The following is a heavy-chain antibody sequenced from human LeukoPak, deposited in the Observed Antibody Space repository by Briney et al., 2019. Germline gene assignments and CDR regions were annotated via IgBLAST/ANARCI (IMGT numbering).Heavy chain of an antibody. Sequence: PSETLSLTGTVSGFSISSGYYWGWIRQPPGKGLEWIGSIYHSGITYYNPSLKSRVTISVDTSKNQFSLRLSSVTAADTAVYYCAREPSDYGAFDSWGQGTLVTVSS. J-gene: IGHJ4*02. CDR2: IYHSGIT. D-gene: IGHD4-17*01. CDR1: GFSISSGYY. CDR3: AREPSDYGAFDS. V-gene: IGHV4-38-2*02.